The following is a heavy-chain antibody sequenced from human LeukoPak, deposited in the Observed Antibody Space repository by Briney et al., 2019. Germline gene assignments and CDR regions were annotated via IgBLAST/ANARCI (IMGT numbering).Heavy chain of an antibody. CDR3: AASAIAVAGPNSDY. J-gene: IGHJ4*02. CDR1: GFTFTSSA. V-gene: IGHV1-58*02. D-gene: IGHD6-19*01. CDR2: IVVGSGNT. Sequence: GASVKVSCKASGFTFTSSAMQWVRQARGQRLEWIGWIVVGSGNTNYAQKFQERVTITRDMSTSTAYMELSSLRSEDTAVYYCAASAIAVAGPNSDYWGQGTLVTVSS.